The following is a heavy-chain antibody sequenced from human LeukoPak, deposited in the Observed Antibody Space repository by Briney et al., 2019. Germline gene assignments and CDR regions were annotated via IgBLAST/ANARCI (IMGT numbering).Heavy chain of an antibody. J-gene: IGHJ4*02. CDR1: GVTFSHYW. CDR2: IKPDGSDK. CDR3: ARDTGGGYSCYDC. D-gene: IGHD5-18*01. V-gene: IGHV3-7*01. Sequence: GGSLRLSCAASGVTFSHYWMTWIRQTPGKGLEWVANIKPDGSDKYYVDSVKGRFTISRDNAKNSLYLQMNSLRVEDTAVYYCARDTGGGYSCYDCWGQGTLVTVSS.